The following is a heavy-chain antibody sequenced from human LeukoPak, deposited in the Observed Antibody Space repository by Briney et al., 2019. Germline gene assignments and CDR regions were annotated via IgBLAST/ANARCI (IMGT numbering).Heavy chain of an antibody. CDR3: AKWGDYDILTGYYDSDY. V-gene: IGHV3-23*01. Sequence: GGSLRLSCAASGFTFRNYVMSWVRQAPGKGLEWVSAIGGRGGGTYYADSVKGRFTVSRDDSKNTLYLQMNTLRAEDTAVYYCAKWGDYDILTGYYDSDYWGQGALVTVSS. CDR2: IGGRGGGT. J-gene: IGHJ4*02. D-gene: IGHD3-9*01. CDR1: GFTFRNYV.